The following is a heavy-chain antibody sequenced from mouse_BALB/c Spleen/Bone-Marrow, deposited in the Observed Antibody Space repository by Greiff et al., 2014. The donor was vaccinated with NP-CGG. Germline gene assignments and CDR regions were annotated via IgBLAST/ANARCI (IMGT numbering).Heavy chain of an antibody. D-gene: IGHD1-1*01. CDR1: GFSFSDYY. CDR3: ARLGDYSYFDY. Sequence: LQQSGGGLVQPGGSLKLSCATSGFSFSDYYMYWIRQTPEKRLEWVAYISNGGGSTYYPDTVKGRFTISRDNAKNTLYLQMSRLKSEDTAMYHCARLGDYSYFDYWGQGTTLTVSS. V-gene: IGHV5-12*02. CDR2: ISNGGGST. J-gene: IGHJ2*01.